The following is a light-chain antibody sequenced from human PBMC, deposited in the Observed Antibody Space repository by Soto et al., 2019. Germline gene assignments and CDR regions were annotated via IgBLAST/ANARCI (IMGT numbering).Light chain of an antibody. V-gene: IGKV1-27*01. J-gene: IGKJ4*01. CDR1: QGISNY. CDR2: AAS. Sequence: IRMTQSPSSLSASVGDRVTITCRARQGISNYLAWYQQKPGKVPKLLIYAASTLQSGVPFRFSGSGSGTDFTLTISSLQPEDVATYCCQKYTSVPLTFGGGTKVEIK. CDR3: QKYTSVPLT.